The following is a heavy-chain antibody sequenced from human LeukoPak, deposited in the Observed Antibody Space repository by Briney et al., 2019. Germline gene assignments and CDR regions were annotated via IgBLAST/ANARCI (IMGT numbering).Heavy chain of an antibody. CDR1: GFTFGSFS. CDR2: ISGSGDST. J-gene: IGHJ4*02. Sequence: PGGSLRLSCAASGFTFGSFSMSWVRQAPGKGLEWVSAISGSGDSTYYADSVKGRFTISRDNSKNTLYLQMNSLRVEDTAVYYCAKDRGIISDYWGQGTLVTVSS. D-gene: IGHD3-10*01. CDR3: AKDRGIISDY. V-gene: IGHV3-23*01.